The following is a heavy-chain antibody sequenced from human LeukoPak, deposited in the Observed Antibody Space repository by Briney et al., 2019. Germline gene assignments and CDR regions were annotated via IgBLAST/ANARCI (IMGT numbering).Heavy chain of an antibody. V-gene: IGHV3-23*01. CDR2: ISGSGGST. CDR1: GFTFSSYA. J-gene: IGHJ4*02. D-gene: IGHD5-18*01. CDR3: AKGFHVDTAMAHFDY. Sequence: GGSLRLSCTASGFTFSSYAMSWVRQAPGKGLEWVSAISGSGGSTYYADSVKGRFTISRDNSKNTLYLQMNSLRAEDTAVYYCAKGFHVDTAMAHFDYWGQGTLVTVSS.